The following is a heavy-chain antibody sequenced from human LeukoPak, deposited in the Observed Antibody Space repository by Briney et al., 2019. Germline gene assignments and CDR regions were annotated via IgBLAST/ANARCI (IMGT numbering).Heavy chain of an antibody. J-gene: IGHJ4*02. D-gene: IGHD5-12*01. CDR3: ARLGGYGGYPYYFDY. V-gene: IGHV5-51*01. CDR1: GSSFTSYG. Sequence: GASLKISCKGSGSSFTSYGIGWVRQMPGKGLELMGSIYPGDSDTRYSPSFQGQVTISADKSISTAYLQWSSLKASDTAMYYCARLGGYGGYPYYFDYWGQGTLVTVSS. CDR2: IYPGDSDT.